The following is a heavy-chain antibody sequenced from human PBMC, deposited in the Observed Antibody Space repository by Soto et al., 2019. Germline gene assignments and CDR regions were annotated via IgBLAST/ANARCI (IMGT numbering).Heavy chain of an antibody. Sequence: PSETLSLTCSVSGGSISNYYWSWIRQHPGKGLEWIGYIYYSGSTYYNPSLKSRVTISVDTSKNQFSLKLSSVTAADTAVYYCARVCGGDCHNGMDVWGQGTTVTVSS. CDR1: GGSISNYY. CDR2: IYYSGST. D-gene: IGHD2-21*02. J-gene: IGHJ6*02. CDR3: ARVCGGDCHNGMDV. V-gene: IGHV4-31*02.